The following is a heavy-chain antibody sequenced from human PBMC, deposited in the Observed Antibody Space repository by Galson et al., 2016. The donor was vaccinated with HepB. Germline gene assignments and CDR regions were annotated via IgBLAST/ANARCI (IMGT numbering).Heavy chain of an antibody. CDR2: ISGSGGST. CDR1: GFTFSSYA. J-gene: IGHJ4*02. Sequence: SLRLSCAASGFTFSSYAMSWVRQAPGKGLEWVSAISGSGGSTYYADSLKGRFTISRDNSKNTRYLQMNSLSAEDTAVYYCAKGPWIQLPLDYWGQGTLVTVSS. CDR3: AKGPWIQLPLDY. V-gene: IGHV3-23*01. D-gene: IGHD5-18*01.